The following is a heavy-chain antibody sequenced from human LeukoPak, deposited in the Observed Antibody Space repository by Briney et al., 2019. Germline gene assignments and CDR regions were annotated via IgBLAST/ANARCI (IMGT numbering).Heavy chain of an antibody. J-gene: IGHJ4*02. CDR1: GGSINSY. CDR3: AREPVVVITRGFDY. V-gene: IGHV4-4*07. Sequence: SETLSLTCTVSGGSINSYWSWMRQPAGKGLEWIGRIYTSGSTNYNPSLKSRVTISVDTSKNQFSLKLSSVTAADTAVYYCAREPVVVITRGFDYWGQGTLVTVSS. D-gene: IGHD3-22*01. CDR2: IYTSGST.